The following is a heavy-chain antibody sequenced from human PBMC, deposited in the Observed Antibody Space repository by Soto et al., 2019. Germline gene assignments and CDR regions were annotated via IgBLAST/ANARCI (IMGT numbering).Heavy chain of an antibody. CDR2: MNPNSGNT. J-gene: IGHJ6*03. CDR1: GYTFTSYD. V-gene: IGHV1-8*01. CDR3: AREGITILGVVPQYYYYREV. D-gene: IGHD3-3*01. Sequence: ASVKVSCKASGYTFTSYDINWVRQATGQGLEWMGWMNPNSGNTGYAQKFQGRVTMTRNTSISTAYMELSSLRSADTAVYYCAREGITILGVVPQYYYYREVWGKGTTVTVSS.